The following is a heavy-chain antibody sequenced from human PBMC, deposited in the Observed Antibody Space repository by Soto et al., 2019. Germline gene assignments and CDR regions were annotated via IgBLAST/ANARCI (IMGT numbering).Heavy chain of an antibody. CDR2: ISHTGST. J-gene: IGHJ5*02. V-gene: IGHV4-4*02. CDR3: ARAVAPYLGTWFDP. D-gene: IGHD3-16*01. Sequence: PSETLSLTCAVSGGSFTSNNWWTWIRQPPGKGLEWIGSISHTGSTSYNPSLKGRVTMSVDKSKNQFSLKLSSVTAADMAVYYCARAVAPYLGTWFDPWGQGTLVTVSS. CDR1: GGSFTSNNW.